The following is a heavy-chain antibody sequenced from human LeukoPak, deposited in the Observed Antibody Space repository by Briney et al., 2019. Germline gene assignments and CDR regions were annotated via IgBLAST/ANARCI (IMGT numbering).Heavy chain of an antibody. J-gene: IGHJ4*02. CDR1: GFTFSSYW. V-gene: IGHV3-7*01. CDR2: INQDGSEK. D-gene: IGHD3-22*01. Sequence: GGSLRLSYAASGFTFSSYWTSWVRQAPGKGLEWVANINQDGSEKYYVDSVKGRFTISRDNAKNSLYLQMNSLRAEDTAVYYCARLLYDSSGYYYLDYWGQGTLVTVSS. CDR3: ARLLYDSSGYYYLDY.